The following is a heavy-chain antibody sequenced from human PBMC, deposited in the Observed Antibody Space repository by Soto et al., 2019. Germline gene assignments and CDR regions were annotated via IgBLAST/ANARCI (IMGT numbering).Heavy chain of an antibody. J-gene: IGHJ4*02. CDR1: GFTFSSYS. CDR2: ISSSSSYI. Sequence: GGSLRLSCAASGFTFSSYSMNGVRQAPGKGLEWVSSISSSSSYIYYADSVKGRFTISRDNAKNSLYLQMNSLRAEDTAVYYCARDLYSSSARYFDYWGQETLFTVSS. D-gene: IGHD6-6*01. V-gene: IGHV3-21*01. CDR3: ARDLYSSSARYFDY.